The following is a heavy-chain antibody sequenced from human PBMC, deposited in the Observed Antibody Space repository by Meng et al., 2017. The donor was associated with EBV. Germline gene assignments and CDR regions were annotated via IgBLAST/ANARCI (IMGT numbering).Heavy chain of an antibody. J-gene: IGHJ4*02. CDR3: ASESGRGFTPDY. CDR2: LIPMSGAP. D-gene: IGHD3-10*01. CDR1: GGTFRSDA. V-gene: IGHV1-69*01. Sequence: QGQWQESGAEVKKPGSSVKVSCGTSGGTFRSDAVSWVRQAPGQGLEWMGGLIPMSGAPHYAQKFQDRVTIIADESTSTHSMELNNLRFEDTAMYYCASESGRGFTPDYWGQGTLVTVSS.